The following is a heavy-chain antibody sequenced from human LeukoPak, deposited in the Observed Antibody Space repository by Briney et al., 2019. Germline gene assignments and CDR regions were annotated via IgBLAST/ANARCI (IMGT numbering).Heavy chain of an antibody. D-gene: IGHD3-22*01. CDR1: GGSISSSSYY. CDR2: INHSGST. CDR3: ARGLTFDSSGYYSSGAFDI. Sequence: SETLSLTCTVSGGSISSSSYYRGWIRQPPEKGLEWIGEINHSGSTNYNPSLKSRVTISVDTSKNQFSLKLSSVTAADTAVYYCARGLTFDSSGYYSSGAFDIWGQGTMVTVSS. J-gene: IGHJ3*02. V-gene: IGHV4-39*07.